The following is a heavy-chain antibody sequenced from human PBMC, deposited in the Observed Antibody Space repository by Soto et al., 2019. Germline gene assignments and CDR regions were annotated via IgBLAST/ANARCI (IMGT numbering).Heavy chain of an antibody. V-gene: IGHV1-69*01. J-gene: IGHJ6*02. CDR2: IIPIFGTA. Sequence: QVQLVQSGAEVKKPGSSVKVSCKASGGTFSSYAISWVRQAPGQGLEWMGGIIPIFGTANYAQKFQGRVTITADESTSTAYMELSSLRSEDTAVYYCASRILTGYYYYYYYEGMDVWGQGTTVTVSS. CDR1: GGTFSSYA. D-gene: IGHD3-9*01. CDR3: ASRILTGYYYYYYYEGMDV.